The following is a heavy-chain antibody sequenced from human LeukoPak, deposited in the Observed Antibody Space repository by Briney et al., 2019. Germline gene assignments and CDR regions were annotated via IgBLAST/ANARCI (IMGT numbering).Heavy chain of an antibody. V-gene: IGHV4-30-4*01. CDR3: ARVDMATIFDY. D-gene: IGHD5-24*01. J-gene: IGHJ4*02. Sequence: SETLSLTCNVSGGSISSANLYWSWIRQPPGKGLEWIGYISYSGSTYYNASLKSRVTISFDTSNNRFSLKLTSMTAADTAIYFCARVDMATIFDYWGQGAWSPSPQ. CDR2: ISYSGST. CDR1: GGSISSANLY.